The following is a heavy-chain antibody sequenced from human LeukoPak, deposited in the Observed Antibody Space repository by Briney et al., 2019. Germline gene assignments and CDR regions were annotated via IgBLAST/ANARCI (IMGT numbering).Heavy chain of an antibody. CDR1: GYAFTTYY. D-gene: IGHD6-13*01. Sequence: GASVKVSCKASGYAFTTYYIHWVRQAPGQGLEWLGWINPNSGGTNYAQKFQGRVTMTRDTSISTAYMELSRLKSDDTAVYYCARDHSSRRFDPWGQGTLVTVSS. CDR3: ARDHSSRRFDP. CDR2: INPNSGGT. J-gene: IGHJ5*02. V-gene: IGHV1-2*02.